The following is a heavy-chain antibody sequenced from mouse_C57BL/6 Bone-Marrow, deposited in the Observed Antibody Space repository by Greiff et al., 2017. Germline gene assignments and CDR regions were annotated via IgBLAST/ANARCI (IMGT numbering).Heavy chain of an antibody. CDR3: APIYYCGSSFAY. V-gene: IGHV1-50*01. J-gene: IGHJ3*01. D-gene: IGHD1-1*01. Sequence: VQLQQSGAELVKPGASVKLSCKASGYTFTSYWMQWVKQRPGQGLEWIGEIDPSDSYTNYNQKLKGKATLTVDTSSSTAYMQLSILTSEDSAVYYCAPIYYCGSSFAYWGQGTLVTVSA. CDR1: GYTFTSYW. CDR2: IDPSDSYT.